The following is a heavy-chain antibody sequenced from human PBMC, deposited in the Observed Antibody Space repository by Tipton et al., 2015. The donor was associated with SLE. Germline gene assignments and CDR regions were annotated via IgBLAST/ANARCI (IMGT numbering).Heavy chain of an antibody. CDR3: ARVRPPLSIFGVVKGTDYYYMDV. V-gene: IGHV4-34*01. D-gene: IGHD3-3*01. Sequence: LRLSCAVYGGSFSGYYWSWIRQPPGKGLGWIGEINHSGSTNYNPSLKSRVTISVNTSKNQSSLKLSAVAAADTAVYYCARVRPPLSIFGVVKGTDYYYMDVWGKGTTVTVSS. CDR1: GGSFSGYY. J-gene: IGHJ6*03. CDR2: INHSGST.